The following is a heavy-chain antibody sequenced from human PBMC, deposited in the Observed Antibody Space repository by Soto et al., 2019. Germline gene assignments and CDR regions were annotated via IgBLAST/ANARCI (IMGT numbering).Heavy chain of an antibody. CDR2: ISAAGDP. CDR3: ARTDRDFYGLEV. Sequence: EVQLVESGGGLVQPGGPLRLSCEASGFTFRNYDMHWGRQGTGKGLEWVSGISAAGDPDYADSVEGRFTISRENAQNSFFLQMNSLRVGDTAVYYCARTDRDFYGLEVWGQGTTVIVSS. V-gene: IGHV3-13*05. CDR1: GFTFRNYD. J-gene: IGHJ6*02.